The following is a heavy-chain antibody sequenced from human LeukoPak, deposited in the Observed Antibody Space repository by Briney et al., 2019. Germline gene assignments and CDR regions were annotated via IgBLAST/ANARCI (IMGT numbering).Heavy chain of an antibody. Sequence: GGSLRLSCAASGFTFSSYSMNLVRQAPGKGLEWVSSISSSSSYIYYADSVKGRFTISRDNAKNSLYLQMNSLRAEDTAVYYCARDKDYGDSGWFDPWGQGTLVTVSS. CDR1: GFTFSSYS. V-gene: IGHV3-21*01. J-gene: IGHJ5*02. CDR3: ARDKDYGDSGWFDP. CDR2: ISSSSSYI. D-gene: IGHD4-17*01.